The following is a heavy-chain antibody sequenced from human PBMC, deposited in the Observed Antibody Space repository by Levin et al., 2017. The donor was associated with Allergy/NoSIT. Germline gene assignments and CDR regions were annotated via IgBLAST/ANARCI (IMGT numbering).Heavy chain of an antibody. CDR3: VRHGRYNSGWYADY. CDR2: VYPGDSET. J-gene: IGHJ4*02. CDR1: GYSFSDYW. V-gene: IGHV5-51*01. D-gene: IGHD6-19*01. Sequence: LGESLKISCKGSGYSFSDYWIGWVRQMPGKGLEWMGIVYPGDSETRYSPSFQGQVTISADKSINTAYLQWSSLKASDSAMYYCVRHGRYNSGWYADYWGQGTLVTVSS.